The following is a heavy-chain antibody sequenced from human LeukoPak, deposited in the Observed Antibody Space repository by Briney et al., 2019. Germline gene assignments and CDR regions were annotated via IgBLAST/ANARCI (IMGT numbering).Heavy chain of an antibody. J-gene: IGHJ4*02. CDR2: ISDSGST. D-gene: IGHD5-24*01. CDR1: GDSISTYY. CDR3: ARVKRDGYIV. Sequence: SETLSLTCTVSGDSISTYYWTWIRQPPGKGLEWIGYISDSGSTNYNPSLKSRVTISLDTSKNQFSLKLSSVTAADTAVYYCARVKRDGYIVWGQGTLVTVSS. V-gene: IGHV4-59*01.